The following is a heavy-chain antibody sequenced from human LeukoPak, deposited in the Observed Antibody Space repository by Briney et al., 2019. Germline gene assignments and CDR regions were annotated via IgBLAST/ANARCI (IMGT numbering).Heavy chain of an antibody. CDR3: TTDRAYYYDSSRGRDPFWY. Sequence: SGGSLRLSCAASGFTFINAWMTWVRQAPGKGLERVGRIKSKPDGGTTDYAAPVKGRFTISRDDSKNTLYMQINSLKTEDTAVYYCTTDRAYYYDSSRGRDPFWYWGQGTLVTVSS. V-gene: IGHV3-15*01. CDR1: GFTFINAW. J-gene: IGHJ4*02. CDR2: IKSKPDGGTT. D-gene: IGHD3-22*01.